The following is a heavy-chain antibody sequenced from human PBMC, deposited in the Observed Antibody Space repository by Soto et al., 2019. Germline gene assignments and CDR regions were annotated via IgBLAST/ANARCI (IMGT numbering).Heavy chain of an antibody. CDR3: ARSHYYDSCGYYYHYYGMDV. CDR1: GGSFSGYY. CDR2: INHSGST. Sequence: KASETLSLTCAVYGGSFSGYYWSWIRQPPGKGLEWIGEINHSGSTNYNPSLKSRVTISVDTSKNQFSLKLSSVTAADTAVYYCARSHYYDSCGYYYHYYGMDVWGQGTTVTVSS. V-gene: IGHV4-34*01. D-gene: IGHD3-22*01. J-gene: IGHJ6*02.